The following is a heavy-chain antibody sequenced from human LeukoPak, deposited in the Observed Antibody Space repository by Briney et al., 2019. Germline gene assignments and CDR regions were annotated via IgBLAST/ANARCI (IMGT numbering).Heavy chain of an antibody. Sequence: SETLSLTCAVYGGSFSGYYWSWIRQPPGKGLEWIGSIYYSGSTYYNPSLKSRVTISVDTSKNQFSLKLSSVTAADTAVYYCARQGYGSGSFLDYWGQGTLVTVSS. V-gene: IGHV4-34*01. CDR2: IYYSGST. CDR1: GGSFSGYY. J-gene: IGHJ4*02. D-gene: IGHD3-10*01. CDR3: ARQGYGSGSFLDY.